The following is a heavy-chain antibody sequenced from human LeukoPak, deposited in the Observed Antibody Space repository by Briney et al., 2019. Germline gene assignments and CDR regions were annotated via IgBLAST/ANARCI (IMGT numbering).Heavy chain of an antibody. CDR2: ISYDGSNK. CDR3: ARAVAGTHWLDP. D-gene: IGHD6-19*01. CDR1: GFTFSSYA. Sequence: GGSLRLSCAASGFTFSSYAMHWVRQAPGKGLEWVAVISYDGSNKYYADSVKGRFTISRDNAKNSLHLQMNSLTAGDTAVYYCARAVAGTHWLDPWGQGTLVTVSS. V-gene: IGHV3-30*14. J-gene: IGHJ5*02.